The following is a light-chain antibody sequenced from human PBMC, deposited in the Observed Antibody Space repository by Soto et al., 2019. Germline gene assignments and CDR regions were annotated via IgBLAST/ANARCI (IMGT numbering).Light chain of an antibody. CDR3: QQYNTWRSIS. CDR2: GAS. CDR1: QSVRNN. J-gene: IGKJ5*01. V-gene: IGKV3-15*01. Sequence: EVVMTQSPVTLSLSPGESATLSCWASQSVRNNLAWYQQKPGQAPRLLIYGASTRATGIPARFSGSGSGTDFTLTISSLQSEDFAVYYCQQYNTWRSISFGQGTRLEIK.